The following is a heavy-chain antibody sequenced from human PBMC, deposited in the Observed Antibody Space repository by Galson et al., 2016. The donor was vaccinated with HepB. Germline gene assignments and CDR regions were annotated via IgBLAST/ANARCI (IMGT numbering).Heavy chain of an antibody. CDR3: AKDRVYAAVNWFDP. D-gene: IGHD5/OR15-5a*01. J-gene: IGHJ5*02. V-gene: IGHV3-74*01. Sequence: SLRLSCAASGFTFSSYYMHWVRQAPGKGLVWVSRINRDESSTSYADYVKGRFTISRDNSKNTLNLQMNSLRAEDTAVYYCAKDRVYAAVNWFDPWGQGTLVTVSS. CDR1: GFTFSSYY. CDR2: INRDESST.